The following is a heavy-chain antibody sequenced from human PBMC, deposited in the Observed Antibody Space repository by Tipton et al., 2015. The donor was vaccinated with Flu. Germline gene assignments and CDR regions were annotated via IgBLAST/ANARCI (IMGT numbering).Heavy chain of an antibody. Sequence: QLVQSGGGLIQPGRSLRLSCATSGFTFEDYAMHWVRQVPGKGLEWVSSISWNSGNIDYAESVKGRFTISRDNAKKSLFLERNSLTSEDTALYYCAKGFGTYGNFDCWCQGTLVTVSS. CDR3: AKGFGTYGNFDC. J-gene: IGHJ4*02. CDR2: ISWNSGNI. V-gene: IGHV3-9*01. D-gene: IGHD3-10*01. CDR1: GFTFEDYA.